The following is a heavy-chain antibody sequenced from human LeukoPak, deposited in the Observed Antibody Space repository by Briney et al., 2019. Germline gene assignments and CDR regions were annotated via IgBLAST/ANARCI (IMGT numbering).Heavy chain of an antibody. J-gene: IGHJ4*02. V-gene: IGHV3-30*04. CDR2: ISYDGSNK. CDR3: AREASRRYSSSRAYDY. Sequence: GGSLRLSCAASGFTFSSYAMHWVRQAPGKGLEWVAVISYDGSNKYYADSVKGRFTISRDNSKNTLYLLMNSLRAEDTAVYYCAREASRRYSSSRAYDYWGQGTLVTVSS. CDR1: GFTFSSYA. D-gene: IGHD6-13*01.